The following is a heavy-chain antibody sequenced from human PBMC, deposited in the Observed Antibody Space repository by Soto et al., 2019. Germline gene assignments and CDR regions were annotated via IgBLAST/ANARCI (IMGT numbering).Heavy chain of an antibody. D-gene: IGHD2-15*01. CDR1: GFSFRTSG. Sequence: QVHLVESGGGVVQPGRSLTLSCAASGFSFRTSGMHCVRQAPGKRLEWVTGMWYDGHVEGYLDSVKGRFTISRDNSNSLMSLQMSNLRVDDTAVYYCAIGLPKVAGGAFDIWGQGTMVTVSS. CDR3: AIGLPKVAGGAFDI. CDR2: MWYDGHVE. J-gene: IGHJ3*02. V-gene: IGHV3-33*01.